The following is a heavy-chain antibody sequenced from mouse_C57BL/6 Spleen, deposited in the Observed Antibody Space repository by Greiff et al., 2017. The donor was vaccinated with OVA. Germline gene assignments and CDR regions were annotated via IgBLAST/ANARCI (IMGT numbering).Heavy chain of an antibody. CDR1: GFTFSSYA. CDR3: ARDRGNYYFDY. V-gene: IGHV5-4*01. Sequence: DVHLVESGGGLVKPGGSLKLSCAASGFTFSSYAMSWVRQTPEKRLEWVATISDGGSYTYYPDNVKGRFTISRDNAKNNLYLQMSHLKSEDTAMYYCARDRGNYYFDYWGQGTTLTVSS. J-gene: IGHJ2*01. D-gene: IGHD3-3*01. CDR2: ISDGGSYT.